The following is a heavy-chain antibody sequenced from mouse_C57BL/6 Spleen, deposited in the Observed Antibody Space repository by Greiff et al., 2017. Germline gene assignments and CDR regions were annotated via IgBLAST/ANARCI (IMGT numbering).Heavy chain of an antibody. D-gene: IGHD3-2*02. Sequence: VKLMESGPELVKPGASVKISCKASGYAFSSSWMNWVKQRPGKGLEWIGRIYPGDGDTNYNGKFKGKATLTADKASSTAYMQLRSLTSEDSAVYFCARGGSSGYWGQGTSVTVSS. CDR1: GYAFSSSW. CDR3: ARGGSSGY. V-gene: IGHV1-82*01. CDR2: IYPGDGDT. J-gene: IGHJ4*01.